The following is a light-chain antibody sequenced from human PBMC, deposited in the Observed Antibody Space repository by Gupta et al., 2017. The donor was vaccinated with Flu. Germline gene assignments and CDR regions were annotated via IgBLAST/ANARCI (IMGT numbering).Light chain of an antibody. CDR1: KSVSSN. Sequence: EILMTQSAATLSVSAGGRATLSCRASKSVSSNLAWYQHKPGQAPRLLIYGASTRATGIPARFSGSGSGTEFTLTISSLQSEEFALYYCQQYNNWPWTFGQGTKLEIK. V-gene: IGKV3-15*01. CDR2: GAS. CDR3: QQYNNWPWT. J-gene: IGKJ2*01.